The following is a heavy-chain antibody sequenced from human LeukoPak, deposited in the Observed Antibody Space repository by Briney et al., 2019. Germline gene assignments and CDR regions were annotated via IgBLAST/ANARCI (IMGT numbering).Heavy chain of an antibody. CDR2: INPNSGGT. Sequence: ASVKVSCKASGYTFTGYYMHWVRQAPGQGLEWMGWINPNSGGTNYAEKLQGRVTMTTDTSTSTAYMELRSLRSDDTAVYYCGRDSTYSSGLIDYWGQGTLVTVSS. D-gene: IGHD6-19*01. V-gene: IGHV1-2*02. CDR1: GYTFTGYY. J-gene: IGHJ4*02. CDR3: GRDSTYSSGLIDY.